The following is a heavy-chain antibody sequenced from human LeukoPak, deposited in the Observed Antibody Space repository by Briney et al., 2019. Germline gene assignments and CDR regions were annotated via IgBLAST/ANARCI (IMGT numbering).Heavy chain of an antibody. CDR2: IIPIFGTG. D-gene: IGHD2-15*01. CDR1: GGTFSSYA. CDR3: ARDIEGSGGYCSGGSCFYGMDV. Sequence: GPSVKVSCKASGGTFSSYAISWVRQAPGQGLEWMGGIIPIFGTGNYAQKFQGRVTITADKSTSTAYMELSSLRSEDTAVYYCARDIEGSGGYCSGGSCFYGMDVWGKGTTVTVSS. J-gene: IGHJ6*04. V-gene: IGHV1-69*06.